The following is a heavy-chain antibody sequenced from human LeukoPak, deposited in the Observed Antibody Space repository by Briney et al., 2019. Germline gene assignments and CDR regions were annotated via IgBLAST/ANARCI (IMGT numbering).Heavy chain of an antibody. D-gene: IGHD3-9*01. CDR3: ARVFPGYYDILTGPEVIDY. Sequence: ASVKVSCKASGYTFTSYGITWVRQAPGQGLEWVGWISAYNGNTNYEQKLQGRVTMTRDTSTSTVYMELRSLRSDDTAVYYCARVFPGYYDILTGPEVIDYWGQGTLVTVSS. CDR2: ISAYNGNT. J-gene: IGHJ4*02. CDR1: GYTFTSYG. V-gene: IGHV1-18*04.